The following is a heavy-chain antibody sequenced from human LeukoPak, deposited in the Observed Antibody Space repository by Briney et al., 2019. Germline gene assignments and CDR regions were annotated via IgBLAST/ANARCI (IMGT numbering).Heavy chain of an antibody. J-gene: IGHJ4*02. CDR2: INPNSGGT. D-gene: IGHD2-2*01. CDR1: GYTFTGYY. CDR3: ARLKDIVVVPAANVGFDY. Sequence: ASVKVSCKASGYTFTGYYMHWVRQAPGQGLEWMGWINPNSGGTNYAQKLQGRVTMTRDTSVSTAYMELSRLRSDDTAVYYCARLKDIVVVPAANVGFDYWGQGTLVTVSS. V-gene: IGHV1-2*02.